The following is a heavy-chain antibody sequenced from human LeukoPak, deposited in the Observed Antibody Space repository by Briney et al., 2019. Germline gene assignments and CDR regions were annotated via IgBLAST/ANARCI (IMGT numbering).Heavy chain of an antibody. CDR2: IYYSGST. CDR1: GGSISSGDYY. V-gene: IGHV4-30-4*08. J-gene: IGHJ4*02. D-gene: IGHD1-1*01. CDR3: ARDRAGGTRSLDY. Sequence: PSQTLSLTCTVSGGSISSGDYYWSWIRQPPGKGLEWIGYIYYSGSTYYNPSLKSRVTISVDTSKNQFSLKLSPVTAADTAVYYCARDRAGGTRSLDYWGQGTLVTVSS.